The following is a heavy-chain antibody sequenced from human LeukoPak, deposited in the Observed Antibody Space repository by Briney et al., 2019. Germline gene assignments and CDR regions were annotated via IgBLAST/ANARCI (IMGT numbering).Heavy chain of an antibody. CDR3: ARAAGVYHHYHGMDV. D-gene: IGHD2-8*01. J-gene: IGHJ6*02. CDR2: IYYSGST. Sequence: SETLSLTCTVSGGSISSYYWSWIRQPPGKGLEWIGYIYYSGSTNYNPSLKSRVTISVDTSKNQFSLKLSSVTAADTAVYYCARAAGVYHHYHGMDVWGQGTTVTVSS. CDR1: GGSISSYY. V-gene: IGHV4-59*01.